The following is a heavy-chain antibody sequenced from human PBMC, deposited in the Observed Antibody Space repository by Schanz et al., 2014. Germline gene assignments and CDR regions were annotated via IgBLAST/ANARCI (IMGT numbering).Heavy chain of an antibody. Sequence: QLMQSGSEVRKPGASVKVSCKASGYIFGSHGMTWVRQAPGQGPELMGWINAHTGNTQYAQKCPGSVAISRNTRSTTVNLELTRLRTDDTAIYCGARVHIATYRYNSPGAFDIWGQGTRVTVSS. CDR3: ARVHIATYRYNSPGAFDI. J-gene: IGHJ3*02. CDR1: GYIFGSHG. CDR2: INAHTGNT. V-gene: IGHV1-18*01. D-gene: IGHD3-16*02.